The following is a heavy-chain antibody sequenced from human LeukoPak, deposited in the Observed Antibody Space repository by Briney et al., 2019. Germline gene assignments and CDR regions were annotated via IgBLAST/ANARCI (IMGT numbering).Heavy chain of an antibody. J-gene: IGHJ4*02. V-gene: IGHV4-38-2*02. CDR1: GYSISSGNY. CDR3: ARGMDYYEGTGPPPPAAADY. D-gene: IGHD3-22*01. Sequence: SETLSLTCTVSGYSISSGNYWGWIRQPPGKGLEWMGSIDHSGSIYYNPSLKSRVTISVDTSKNQFSLKVSSVTAADTAVYYCARGMDYYEGTGPPPPAAADYWGQGTLVTVSS. CDR2: IDHSGSI.